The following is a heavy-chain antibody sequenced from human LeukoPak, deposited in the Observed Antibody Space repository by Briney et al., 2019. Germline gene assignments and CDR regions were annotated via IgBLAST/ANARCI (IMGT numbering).Heavy chain of an antibody. J-gene: IGHJ4*02. CDR1: GFTFSTYN. Sequence: PGGSLRLSCAVSGFTFSTYNMEWVRQAPGKGLEWVSSISSSSSYIYYADSVKGRFTASRDNAKDSLYLQINSLRAEDTAVYYCARYSGSYRTAADHWGQGTLVTVSS. CDR2: ISSSSSYI. CDR3: ARYSGSYRTAADH. V-gene: IGHV3-21*01. D-gene: IGHD1-26*01.